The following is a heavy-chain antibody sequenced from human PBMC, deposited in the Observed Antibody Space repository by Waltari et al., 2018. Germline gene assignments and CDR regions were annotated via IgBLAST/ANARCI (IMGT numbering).Heavy chain of an antibody. CDR3: AREGIAAAGTYYYYGMDV. V-gene: IGHV3-48*01. CDR2: ISSSSSTI. D-gene: IGHD6-13*01. CDR1: GFTFSSYS. Sequence: EVQLVESGGGLVQPGGSLRLSCAASGFTFSSYSMNWVRQAPGKGLEWVSYISSSSSTIYYADSVKGRFTISRDNAKNSLYLQMNSLRAEDTAVYYCAREGIAAAGTYYYYGMDVWGQGTTVTVSS. J-gene: IGHJ6*02.